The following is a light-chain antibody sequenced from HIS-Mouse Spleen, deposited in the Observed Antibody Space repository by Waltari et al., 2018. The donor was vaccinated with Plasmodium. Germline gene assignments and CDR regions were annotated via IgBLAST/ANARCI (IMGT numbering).Light chain of an antibody. Sequence: EIVMTQSPATLSVSPGERATLSCRASQSVSSNLAWYQQKPGPAPRLLNHGASTRATGIPARFSGSGSGTEFTLTISSLQSEDFAVYYCQQYNNWSFTFGPGTKVDIK. CDR3: QQYNNWSFT. J-gene: IGKJ3*01. CDR2: GAS. V-gene: IGKV3-15*01. CDR1: QSVSSN.